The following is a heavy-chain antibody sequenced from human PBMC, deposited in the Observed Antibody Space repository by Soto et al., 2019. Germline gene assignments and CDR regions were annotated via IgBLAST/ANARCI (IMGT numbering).Heavy chain of an antibody. CDR1: GYSFTSYW. CDR2: IYPGDSDT. V-gene: IGHV5-51*01. CDR3: ARDGGSAGYYYYGMDV. Sequence: GESLKISCKGSGYSFTSYWIGWVRQMPGKGPEWMGIIYPGDSDTRYGPSFQGQVTISADKSISTAYLQWSSLKASDTAMYYCARDGGSAGYYYYGMDVWGQGTTVTVSS. J-gene: IGHJ6*02. D-gene: IGHD4-17*01.